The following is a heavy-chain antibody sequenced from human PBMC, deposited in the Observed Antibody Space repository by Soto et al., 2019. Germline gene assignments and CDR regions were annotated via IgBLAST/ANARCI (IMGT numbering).Heavy chain of an antibody. CDR3: ARHGYYYDSTGYYYFV. J-gene: IGHJ4*02. D-gene: IGHD3-22*01. CDR2: IYYSGMT. V-gene: IGHV4-39*01. Sequence: SETLSLTCTVSGGSITSTNHYWGWIRQPPGKGLEWIGDIYYSGMTRYNPSLKSRVTISVDTSKNQFSLKLSSVTAGDTAVYYCARHGYYYDSTGYYYFVWGQGTLVTVSS. CDR1: GGSITSTNHY.